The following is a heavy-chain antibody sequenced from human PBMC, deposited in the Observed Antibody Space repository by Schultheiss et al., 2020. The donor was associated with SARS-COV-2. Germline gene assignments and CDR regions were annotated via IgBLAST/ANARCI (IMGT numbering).Heavy chain of an antibody. CDR1: GGSISSSGYY. J-gene: IGHJ4*02. CDR3: ASTYCSSTSCEHYYFDY. CDR2: IYTSGST. Sequence: SETLSLTCTVSGGSISSSGYYWSWIRQPAGKGLEWIGRIYTSGSTNYNPSLKSRVTMSVDTSKNQFSLKLSSVTAADTAVYYCASTYCSSTSCEHYYFDYWGQGTLVTVSS. V-gene: IGHV4-61*02. D-gene: IGHD2-2*01.